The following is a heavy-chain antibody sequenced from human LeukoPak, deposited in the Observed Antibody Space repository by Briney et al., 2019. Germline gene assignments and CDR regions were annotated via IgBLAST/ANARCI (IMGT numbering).Heavy chain of an antibody. CDR1: GFTFSSYA. D-gene: IGHD3-22*01. J-gene: IGHJ4*02. CDR2: IPGSGGTT. CDR3: AKLKWLSFDY. Sequence: GGSLRLSCAASGFTFSSYAVSWVRQAPGKGLEWVSAIPGSGGTTYYADSVKGRFTISRDNSKNTLFLQMNSLRAEDTAVYYCAKLKWLSFDYWGQGTLVTVS. V-gene: IGHV3-23*01.